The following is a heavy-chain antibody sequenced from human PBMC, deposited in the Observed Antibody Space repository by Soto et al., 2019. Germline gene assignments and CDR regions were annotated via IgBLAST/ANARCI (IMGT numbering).Heavy chain of an antibody. J-gene: IGHJ6*02. Sequence: PSETLSLTCTVSGGSISSGGYYWSWIRQHPGKGLEWIGYIYYSGSTYYNPSLKSRVTISVDTSKNQFSLKLSSVTAADTAVYYCAKSRADGVRGGLYYYGMDVWGQGTTVTVSS. CDR3: AKSRADGVRGGLYYYGMDV. CDR1: GGSISSGGYY. CDR2: IYYSGST. D-gene: IGHD3-10*01. V-gene: IGHV4-31*03.